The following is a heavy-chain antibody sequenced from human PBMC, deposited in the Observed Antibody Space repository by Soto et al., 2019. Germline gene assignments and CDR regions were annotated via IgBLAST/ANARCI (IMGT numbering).Heavy chain of an antibody. D-gene: IGHD2-21*02. CDR1: GGSITSSEYY. CDR2: IYYSGST. V-gene: IGHV4-39*02. Sequence: PSETLSLTCTVSGGSITSSEYYWAWIRQPPGKGLQFVGTIYYSGSTYYNPSLKSRLSMSVDTSKNHFSLTMKSVTAADTGVYYCASHPLNCCDADSWGQGVLVTVSS. CDR3: ASHPLNCCDADS. J-gene: IGHJ4*02.